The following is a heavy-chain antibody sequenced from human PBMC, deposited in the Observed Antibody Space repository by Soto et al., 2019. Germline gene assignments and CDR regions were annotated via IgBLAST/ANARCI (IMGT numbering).Heavy chain of an antibody. Sequence: GGALRLSCEASGFTFSYYGMHWVRQAPGKGLDWVALILSDGRNEYYADSVKGRFTISRDNSKNTVYLQMDSLRGDDTAGSHCPKESGAGKNPIDNWCQGTLATVSS. CDR2: ILSDGRNE. CDR3: PKESGAGKNPIDN. V-gene: IGHV3-30*02. CDR1: GFTFSYYG. J-gene: IGHJ4*02. D-gene: IGHD1-26*01.